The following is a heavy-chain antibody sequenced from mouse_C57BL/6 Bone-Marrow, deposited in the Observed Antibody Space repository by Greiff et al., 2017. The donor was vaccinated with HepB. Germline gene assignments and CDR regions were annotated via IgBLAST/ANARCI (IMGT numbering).Heavy chain of an antibody. Sequence: VQLKQSGPELVKPGASVKIPCKASGYTFTDYNMDWVKQSHGKSLEWIGDINPNNGGTIYNQKFKGKATLTVDKSSSTAYMELRSLTSEDTAVYYCARFWDDGYYASWFAYWGQGTLVTVSA. CDR3: ARFWDDGYYASWFAY. CDR1: GYTFTDYN. D-gene: IGHD2-3*01. V-gene: IGHV1-18*01. J-gene: IGHJ3*01. CDR2: INPNNGGT.